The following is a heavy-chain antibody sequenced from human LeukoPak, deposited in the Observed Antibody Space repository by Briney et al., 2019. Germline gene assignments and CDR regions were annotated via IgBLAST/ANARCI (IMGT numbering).Heavy chain of an antibody. CDR2: ISSSSGRYM. V-gene: IGHV3-21*01. Sequence: GGSLRLSCAASGFDFTTYNMNWVRQAPGKGLEWISSISSSSGRYMYYADSVKGRFTISKDNAKNSLYPQMNSLRAEDTAVYFCVRSNSGGTCVDYWGQGSLVTVSS. CDR3: VRSNSGGTCVDY. CDR1: GFDFTTYN. J-gene: IGHJ4*02. D-gene: IGHD2-15*01.